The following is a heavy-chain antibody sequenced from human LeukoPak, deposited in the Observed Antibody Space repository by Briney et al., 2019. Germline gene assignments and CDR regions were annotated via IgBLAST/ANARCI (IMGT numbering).Heavy chain of an antibody. CDR2: ISYDGSNK. D-gene: IGHD3-10*01. J-gene: IGHJ6*02. Sequence: PGRSLRLSCAASGFTFSSYGMHWVRQAPGKGLEWVAVISYDGSNKYYADSVKGRFTISRDNSKNTLYPQMNSLRAEDTAVYYCAKGGVIANVWGQGTTVTVSS. CDR1: GFTFSSYG. V-gene: IGHV3-30*18. CDR3: AKGGVIANV.